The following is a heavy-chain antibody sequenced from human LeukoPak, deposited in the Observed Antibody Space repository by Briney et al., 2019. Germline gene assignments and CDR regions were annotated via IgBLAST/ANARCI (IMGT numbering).Heavy chain of an antibody. D-gene: IGHD3-3*01. V-gene: IGHV4-61*02. J-gene: IGHJ6*04. CDR2: IYTSGST. CDR3: AQTYYDFWSGPNRMDV. Sequence: SETLSLTCTVSGGSISSGSYYWSWIRQPAGKGLEWIGRIYTSGSTNYNPSLKSRVTISVDTPKNQFSLKLSSVTAADTAVYYCAQTYYDFWSGPNRMDVWGKGTTVTVSS. CDR1: GGSISSGSYY.